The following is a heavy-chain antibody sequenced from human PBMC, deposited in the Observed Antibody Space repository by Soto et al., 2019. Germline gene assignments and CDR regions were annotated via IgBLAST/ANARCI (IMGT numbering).Heavy chain of an antibody. CDR3: AKQIYGGNS. V-gene: IGHV3-73*01. J-gene: IGHJ4*02. Sequence: GGSLRLSCATSGFTFSASAMHWVRQVSGKGLEWIARIRSKANNYATTYAPSVKGRFTISRDDSENTVYLQMNSLKTEDTAIYYCAKQIYGGNSRGQGTLVTVSS. CDR2: IRSKANNYAT. D-gene: IGHD2-21*02. CDR1: GFTFSASA.